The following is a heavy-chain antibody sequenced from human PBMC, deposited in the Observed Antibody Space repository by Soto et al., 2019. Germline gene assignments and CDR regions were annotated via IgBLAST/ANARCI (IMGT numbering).Heavy chain of an antibody. CDR3: ARFCSSSPCYAAFDY. Sequence: GASVKVSCKASGYTFTSFAINWVRQAPGQRLEWVGWINAGNGATTYSQKFQGRVTITRDTSANTASMELHSLRPEDTAVFYCARFCSSSPCYAAFDYWGQGTLVTVSS. CDR1: GYTFTSFA. CDR2: INAGNGAT. J-gene: IGHJ4*02. D-gene: IGHD2-2*01. V-gene: IGHV1-3*01.